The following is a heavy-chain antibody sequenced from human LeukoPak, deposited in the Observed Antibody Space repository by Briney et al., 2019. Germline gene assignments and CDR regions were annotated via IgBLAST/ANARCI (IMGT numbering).Heavy chain of an antibody. J-gene: IGHJ4*02. D-gene: IGHD2-21*01. Sequence: ASVNVSCKASGYTFTNDGVSWVRQAPGRGLEWVGWISNYNGLTHSAPRFQGRVTVTTDTFTSTAYMELRSLTSDDTAVYFCVRDERAVTAGGEYYFDYWGQGTLVTVSS. V-gene: IGHV1-18*01. CDR2: ISNYNGLT. CDR3: VRDERAVTAGGEYYFDY. CDR1: GYTFTNDG.